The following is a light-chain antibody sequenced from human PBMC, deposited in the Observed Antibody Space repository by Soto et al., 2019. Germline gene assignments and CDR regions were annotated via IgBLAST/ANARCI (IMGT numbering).Light chain of an antibody. J-gene: IGKJ1*01. CDR2: GAS. Sequence: ETVLTQSPATLSLSPGEGATLSCRASQSVSSFLAWYQQKPGQAPRLLIYGASSRAAGIPDRFSGSGSGTDFTLTISRLEPEDFAVYHCQQYGSSPTFGQGTKVDIK. CDR3: QQYGSSPT. V-gene: IGKV3-20*01. CDR1: QSVSSF.